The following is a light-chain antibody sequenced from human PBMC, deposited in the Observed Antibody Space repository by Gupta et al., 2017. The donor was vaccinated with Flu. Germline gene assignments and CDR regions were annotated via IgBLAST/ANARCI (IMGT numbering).Light chain of an antibody. CDR3: SSFTTVRLVI. J-gene: IGLJ2*01. CDR2: DVR. Sequence: VAWYQQHPGKAPKLMLYDVRTRPSGLSDRFSGSTSVNTASLTISGLQAEDEADYYCSSFTTVRLVIFCGGTKLTLL. V-gene: IGLV2-14*03.